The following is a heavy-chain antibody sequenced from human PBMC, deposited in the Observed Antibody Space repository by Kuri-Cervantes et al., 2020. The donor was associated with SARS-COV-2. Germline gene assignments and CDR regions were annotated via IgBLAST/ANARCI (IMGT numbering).Heavy chain of an antibody. V-gene: IGHV3-15*01. D-gene: IGHD4-17*01. Sequence: GGSLRLSCAASGFDFSNAWMTWVRQAPGKGLEWVGRIQGKIDGGTSDYAAPVKGRFTISRDDSKSIASLQMNSLKTEDTAVYYCTREDDYIDLELGFDYWGQGTLVTVSS. CDR3: TREDDYIDLELGFDY. J-gene: IGHJ4*02. CDR1: GFDFSNAW. CDR2: IQGKIDGGTS.